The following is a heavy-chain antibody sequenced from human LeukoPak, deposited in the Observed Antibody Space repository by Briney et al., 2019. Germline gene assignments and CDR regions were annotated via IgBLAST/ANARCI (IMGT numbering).Heavy chain of an antibody. CDR1: GYTFTGYY. D-gene: IGHD6-13*01. CDR2: INPNSGGT. J-gene: IGHJ4*02. Sequence: ASVTVSCKASGYTFTGYYMHWVRQAPGQGLEWMGWINPNSGGTSYAQKFQGRVTMTRDTSISTAYMELSRLRSDDTAVYYCAREFPPGIAAAAPLDYWGQGTLVTVSS. CDR3: AREFPPGIAAAAPLDY. V-gene: IGHV1-2*02.